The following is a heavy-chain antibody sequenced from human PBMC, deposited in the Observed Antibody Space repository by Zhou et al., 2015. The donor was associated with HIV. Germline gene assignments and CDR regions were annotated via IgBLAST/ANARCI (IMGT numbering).Heavy chain of an antibody. J-gene: IGHJ5*02. D-gene: IGHD3-3*01. CDR1: GYSFTTYD. Sequence: QVQLVQSGAEVKKPGASVKVSCEASGYSFTTYDINWMRQATGQRPEWMGWMNAGGGQTGYAQKFQGRVTMTRDTSISTAYMELSSLRSEDTAVYYCARGYYDFWSGYYKGINWFDLWGQGTLVIVSS. V-gene: IGHV1-8*01. CDR2: MNAGGGQT. CDR3: ARGYYDFWSGYYKGINWFDL.